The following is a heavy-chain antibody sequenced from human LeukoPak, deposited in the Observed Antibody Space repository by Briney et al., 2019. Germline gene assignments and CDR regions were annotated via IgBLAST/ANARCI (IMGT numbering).Heavy chain of an antibody. J-gene: IGHJ3*02. CDR2: INPNSGGT. Sequence: ASVKVSCKASGYTFTGYYMHWVRQAPGQGLERMGWINPNSGGTNYAQKFQGWVTMTRDTSISTAYMELSRLRSDDTAVYYCARVGGYYDSRNPWTDAFDIWGQGTMVTVSS. CDR3: ARVGGYYDSRNPWTDAFDI. CDR1: GYTFTGYY. D-gene: IGHD3-22*01. V-gene: IGHV1-2*04.